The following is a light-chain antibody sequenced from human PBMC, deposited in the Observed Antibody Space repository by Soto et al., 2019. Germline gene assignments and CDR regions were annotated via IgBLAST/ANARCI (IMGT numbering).Light chain of an antibody. CDR2: ATS. J-gene: IGKJ5*01. Sequence: DIPLTQSPSSLAASGGDRLTLTCRASRKVSIYLNWYQHKPGKGPTLLIHATSNLQIGVPSRFSGSGSGTDFTLTISSLEPEESAVYYCQQRHMWPITFGQGTRLEIK. V-gene: IGKV1-39*01. CDR1: RKVSIY. CDR3: QQRHMWPIT.